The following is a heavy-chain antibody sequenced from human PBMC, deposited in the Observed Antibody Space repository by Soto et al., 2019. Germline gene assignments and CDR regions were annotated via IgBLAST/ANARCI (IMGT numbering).Heavy chain of an antibody. D-gene: IGHD3-3*01. CDR3: ASGDVRWSTGVYYYYGMDV. J-gene: IGHJ6*02. V-gene: IGHV1-46*01. Sequence: QVQLVQSGAEMKKPGASVKVSCKASGFTFTNYFFHGVRQAPRQGLEWVGIISPYDGSTNYVQSLKGRVTMTSDTSTNTVYMELSSMRYEDTAVYYCASGDVRWSTGVYYYYGMDVWGHGTTVTVSS. CDR2: ISPYDGST. CDR1: GFTFTNYF.